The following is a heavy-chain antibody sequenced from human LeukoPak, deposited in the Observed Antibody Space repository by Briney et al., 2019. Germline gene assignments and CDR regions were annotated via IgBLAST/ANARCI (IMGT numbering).Heavy chain of an antibody. CDR2: IGTAGDT. V-gene: IGHV3-13*01. D-gene: IGHD2-2*01. CDR1: GFTFSSYD. CDR3: ARGGGYCSSTSCPYYYGSGSVGAFDI. Sequence: GGSLRLSCAASGFTFSSYDMHWVRQATGKGLEWVSAIGTAGDTYYPGSVKGRFTISRENAKNSLYLQMNSLRAGDTAVYYCARGGGYCSSTSCPYYYGSGSVGAFDIWGQGTMVTVSS. J-gene: IGHJ3*02.